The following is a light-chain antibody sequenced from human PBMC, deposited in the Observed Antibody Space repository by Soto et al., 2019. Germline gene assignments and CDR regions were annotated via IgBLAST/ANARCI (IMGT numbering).Light chain of an antibody. J-gene: IGKJ5*01. CDR2: GAS. CDR3: QQYAVSPIT. CDR1: QSVSSN. Sequence: EIVMTQSPATLSVSPGERASLSCRASQSVSSNLAWYQQKPGQAPRLLIYGASTRATGIPARFSGSGSGTDFTLTISRLEPEDFAVFYCQQYAVSPITLGQGTRLEIK. V-gene: IGKV3-15*01.